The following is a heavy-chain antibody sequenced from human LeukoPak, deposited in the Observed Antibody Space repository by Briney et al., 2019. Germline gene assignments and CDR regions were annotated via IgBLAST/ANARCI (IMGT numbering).Heavy chain of an antibody. D-gene: IGHD3-9*01. V-gene: IGHV1-69*13. CDR2: IIPIFGTA. Sequence: ASVKVSCKASGGTFSSYAISWVRQAPGQGLEWMGGIIPIFGTANYAQKFQGRVTIIADESTSTAYMELSSLRSEDTAVYYCAREEGGDILTGYDLRGFDPWGEGTLVTVSS. J-gene: IGHJ5*02. CDR3: AREEGGDILTGYDLRGFDP. CDR1: GGTFSSYA.